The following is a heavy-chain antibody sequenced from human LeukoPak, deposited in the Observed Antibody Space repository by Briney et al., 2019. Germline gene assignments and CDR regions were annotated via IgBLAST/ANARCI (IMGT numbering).Heavy chain of an antibody. V-gene: IGHV3-23*01. CDR2: ISGSGGST. Sequence: GGSLRLSCAASGFTFSSYAMSWVRQAPGKGLEWVSAISGSGGSTYYADSVKGRFTISRDNSKNTLYLQMNSLRAEDTAVYHCAKSRSGYSPQYYFDYWGQGTLVTVSS. J-gene: IGHJ4*02. CDR3: AKSRSGYSPQYYFDY. CDR1: GFTFSSYA. D-gene: IGHD3-3*01.